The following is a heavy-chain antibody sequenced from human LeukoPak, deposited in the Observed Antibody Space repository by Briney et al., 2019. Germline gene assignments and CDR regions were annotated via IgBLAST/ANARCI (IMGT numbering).Heavy chain of an antibody. CDR2: INHSGST. CDR1: GGSFSGYY. V-gene: IGHV4-34*01. J-gene: IGHJ4*02. D-gene: IGHD3-9*01. Sequence: SETLSLTCAVYGGSFSGYYWSWIRQPPGKGLEWIGEINHSGSTNYNPSLKSRVTISVDTSKNQFSLKLSSVTAADTAVYYCARQEGVLRYFDWLATHLDYWGQGTLVTVSS. CDR3: ARQEGVLRYFDWLATHLDY.